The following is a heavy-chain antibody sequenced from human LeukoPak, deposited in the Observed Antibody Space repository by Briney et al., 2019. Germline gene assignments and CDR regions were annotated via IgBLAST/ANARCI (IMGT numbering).Heavy chain of an antibody. CDR2: IDGSGSST. J-gene: IGHJ5*01. CDR1: GFTFNSYA. D-gene: IGHD1-7*01. V-gene: IGHV3-23*01. CDR3: AKGGVITGTTFDP. Sequence: GWSLRLSCAASGFTFNSYAMTWVRQAPGKGLEWVSTIDGSGSSTYYADSVKGRFTISRDNSKNTVYLQMNSLRAEDTAVYYCAKGGVITGTTFDPWGQGTLVTVSS.